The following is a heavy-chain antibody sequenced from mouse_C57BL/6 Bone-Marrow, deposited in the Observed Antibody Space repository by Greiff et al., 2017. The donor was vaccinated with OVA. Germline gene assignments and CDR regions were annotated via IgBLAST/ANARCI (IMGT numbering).Heavy chain of an antibody. Sequence: QVQLQQSGPELVKPGVSVKISCKASGYAFTSSWMHWVKQRPGQGLEWIGWIYPGDGDTNYNRKFKGKATLTADKSSSTAYMQLSSLTSEDSAVYFCAREDANDWYFDVWGKGTTVTVSS. CDR2: IYPGDGDT. V-gene: IGHV1-82*01. D-gene: IGHD4-1*01. CDR3: AREDANDWYFDV. J-gene: IGHJ1*03. CDR1: GYAFTSSW.